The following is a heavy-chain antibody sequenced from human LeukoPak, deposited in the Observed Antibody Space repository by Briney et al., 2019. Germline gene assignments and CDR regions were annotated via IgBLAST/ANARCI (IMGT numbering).Heavy chain of an antibody. CDR3: AGNTYYYDSSGYYYYYYGMDV. D-gene: IGHD3-22*01. CDR2: IYYSGST. V-gene: IGHV4-59*01. CDR1: GGSISSYY. Sequence: SETLSLTCTVSGGSISSYYWSWIRQPPGKGLEWIGYIYYSGSTNYNPSLKSRVTKSVDTSKNQFSLKLSSVTAADTAVYYCAGNTYYYDSSGYYYYYYGMDVWGQGTTVTVSS. J-gene: IGHJ6*02.